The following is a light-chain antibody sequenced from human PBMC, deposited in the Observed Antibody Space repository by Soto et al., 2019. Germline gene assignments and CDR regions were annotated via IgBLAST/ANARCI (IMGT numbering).Light chain of an antibody. CDR2: GAS. V-gene: IGKV3-20*01. Sequence: EIILTQCPDTLSLSPGERATLSCRASQTVSSNYLAWCQQRPGQAPRLLIYGASTRAAGIPDRFSGSGSGTDFTLTITGLEPEDSAVYFCQQYAGPPTTFGQGTRLEIK. J-gene: IGKJ5*01. CDR3: QQYAGPPTT. CDR1: QTVSSNY.